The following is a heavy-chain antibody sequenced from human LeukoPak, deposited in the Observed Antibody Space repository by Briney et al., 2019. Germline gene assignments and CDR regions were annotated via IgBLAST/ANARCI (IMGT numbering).Heavy chain of an antibody. CDR3: ASDDIEGDYYYMDV. J-gene: IGHJ6*03. CDR2: NNPGGGTV. V-gene: IGHV1-46*01. Sequence: ASVKVSCKASGYSFTTYYLHWVRQAPGQGLEWMGINNPGGGTVVHGQKFQGRVSMTRDMSTSTVYMELSSLTSEDTAVYYCASDDIEGDYYYMDVWGRGTTVTVSS. CDR1: GYSFTTYY. D-gene: IGHD2-15*01.